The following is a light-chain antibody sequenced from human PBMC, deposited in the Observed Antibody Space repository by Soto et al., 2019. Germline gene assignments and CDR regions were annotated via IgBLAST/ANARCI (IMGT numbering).Light chain of an antibody. Sequence: EIVLTTSPGTLSLSPGERATLSCRASQSVSSSYLAWYQQKPGQAPRLLIYGASSRATGIPDRFSGSGSGTDFTHTISRLEPEDFAVYYCQQYGSSPRTFGQGTKVDIK. V-gene: IGKV3-20*01. CDR3: QQYGSSPRT. CDR1: QSVSSSY. CDR2: GAS. J-gene: IGKJ1*01.